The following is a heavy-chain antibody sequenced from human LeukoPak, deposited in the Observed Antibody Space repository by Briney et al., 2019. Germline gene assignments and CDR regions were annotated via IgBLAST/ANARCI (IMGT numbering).Heavy chain of an antibody. CDR2: INPHSGGT. Sequence: ASVKVSCKASGYTFIDYYMHWVRQAPGQGLEWMGWINPHSGGTNYAQKFQGGVTMARDTSITTAYMELSSLRSDDTAVYYCARDVGEYCSSTNCYASHYWGQGTLVTVSS. CDR1: GYTFIDYY. J-gene: IGHJ4*02. V-gene: IGHV1-2*02. CDR3: ARDVGEYCSSTNCYASHY. D-gene: IGHD2-2*01.